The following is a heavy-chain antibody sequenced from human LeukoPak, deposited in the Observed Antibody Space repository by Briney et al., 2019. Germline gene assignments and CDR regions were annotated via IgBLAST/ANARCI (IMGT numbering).Heavy chain of an antibody. J-gene: IGHJ4*02. V-gene: IGHV3-23*01. Sequence: GGSLTLSCAGSGFTFSSYAMSWVRQAPGKGLEWVSAISGSGGSTYYADSVKGRFTISRDNSKNTLYLQMNSLRAEDTAVYYCAKSLPGIAVAASFGYWGQGTLVTVSS. CDR1: GFTFSSYA. CDR2: ISGSGGST. CDR3: AKSLPGIAVAASFGY. D-gene: IGHD6-19*01.